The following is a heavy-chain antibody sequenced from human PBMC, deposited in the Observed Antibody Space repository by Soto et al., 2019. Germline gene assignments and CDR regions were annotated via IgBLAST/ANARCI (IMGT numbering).Heavy chain of an antibody. J-gene: IGHJ5*02. V-gene: IGHV1-8*01. CDR3: ARGVKYGAYSRWFDP. CDR1: GNTFTNYD. CDR2: MNPNSGDT. D-gene: IGHD4-17*01. Sequence: QVQLVQSGAEVKKPGASVKVSCKASGNTFTNYDINWVRQATGQGLEYLGWMNPNSGDTAYVQKFHGRVTMTWDTSITTAYMELRSRRSEDTAVYFCARGVKYGAYSRWFDPWGQGTLVTVSS.